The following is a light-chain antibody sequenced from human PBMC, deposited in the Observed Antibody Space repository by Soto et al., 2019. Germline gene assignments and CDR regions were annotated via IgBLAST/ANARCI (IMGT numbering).Light chain of an antibody. V-gene: IGLV3-1*01. CDR3: QAWDSSTGHV. CDR2: QDS. CDR1: KLGDKY. J-gene: IGLJ1*01. Sequence: SYELTQPPSVSVSPGQTASITCSGDKLGDKYACWYQQKPGQSPVLVIYQDSKRPSGIPERFSGSNSGNTATLTISETQTMDEADYYCQAWDSSTGHVFGPGTKVTVL.